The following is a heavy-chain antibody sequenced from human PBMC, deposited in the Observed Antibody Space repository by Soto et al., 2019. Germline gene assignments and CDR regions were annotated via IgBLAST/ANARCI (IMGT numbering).Heavy chain of an antibody. CDR2: IIPIFGTA. J-gene: IGHJ4*02. V-gene: IGHV1-69*13. Sequence: SVKVSCKASGGTFSSYAISWVRQAPGQGLEWMGGIIPIFGTANYAQKFQGRVTITADESTSTAYMELSSLRSEDTAVYYCASPAVYSNYFVRYYFDYWGQGTLVTVSS. CDR3: ASPAVYSNYFVRYYFDY. CDR1: GGTFSSYA. D-gene: IGHD4-4*01.